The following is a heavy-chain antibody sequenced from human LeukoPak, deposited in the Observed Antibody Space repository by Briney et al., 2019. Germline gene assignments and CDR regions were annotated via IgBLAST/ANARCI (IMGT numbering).Heavy chain of an antibody. J-gene: IGHJ6*03. CDR1: GGSISSYY. Sequence: SETLSLPCTVSGGSISSYYWSWIRQPPGKGLEWIGYIYYSGSTNYNPSLKSRVTISVDTSKNQFSLKLSSVTAADTAVYYCSSTHYYYYMDVWGKGTTVTVSS. D-gene: IGHD2-2*01. CDR3: SSTHYYYYMDV. V-gene: IGHV4-59*01. CDR2: IYYSGST.